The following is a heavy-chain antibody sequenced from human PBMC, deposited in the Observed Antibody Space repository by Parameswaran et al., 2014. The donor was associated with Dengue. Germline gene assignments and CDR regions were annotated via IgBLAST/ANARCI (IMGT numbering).Heavy chain of an antibody. CDR3: ARESGQLAPYGMDV. Sequence: VRQAPGKGLEWVSVIYSGGSTYYADSVKGRFTISRDNSKNTLYLQMSSLRAEDTAVYYCARESGQLAPYGMDVWGQRDHGHRLL. D-gene: IGHD6-13*01. J-gene: IGHJ6*04. CDR2: IYSGGST. V-gene: IGHV3-53*01.